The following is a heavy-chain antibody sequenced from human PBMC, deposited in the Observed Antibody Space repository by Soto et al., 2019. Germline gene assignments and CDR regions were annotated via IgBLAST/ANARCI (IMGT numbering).Heavy chain of an antibody. CDR3: TRDENSSGWYYYYGMDV. J-gene: IGHJ6*02. CDR2: IRSKAYGGTT. Sequence: GGSLRLSCTASGFTFGDYAMSWFRQAPGKGLEWVGFIRSKAYGGTTEYAASVKGRFTISRDDSKSIAYLQMNSLKTEDTAVYYCTRDENSSGWYYYYGMDVWGQGTTVTVSS. D-gene: IGHD6-19*01. V-gene: IGHV3-49*03. CDR1: GFTFGDYA.